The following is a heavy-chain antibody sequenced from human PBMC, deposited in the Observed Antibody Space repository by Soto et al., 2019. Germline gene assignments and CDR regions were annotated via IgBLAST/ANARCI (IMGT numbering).Heavy chain of an antibody. CDR2: INPGSGAA. V-gene: IGHV1-46*01. CDR3: ARGGEVGVAGSAAFDM. CDR1: GYTVTTHY. D-gene: IGHD3-3*01. Sequence: QVQLVQSGAEVKKPGASVKISCTASGYTVTTHYMHWVRQAPGRGLEWMGAINPGSGAAKYTQTFQARVTMNRDTSTNTVYMEMSALRSEDTAVFSCARGGEVGVAGSAAFDMWGQGTMVTVSS. J-gene: IGHJ3*02.